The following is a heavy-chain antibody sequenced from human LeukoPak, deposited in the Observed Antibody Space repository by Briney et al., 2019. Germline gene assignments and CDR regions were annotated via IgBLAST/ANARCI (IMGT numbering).Heavy chain of an antibody. CDR2: IRSSSSYI. V-gene: IGHV3-21*01. CDR1: GFTFSSYS. D-gene: IGHD2-15*01. J-gene: IGHJ4*02. CDR3: ARYCSGGSCYRTEIDY. Sequence: KTGGSLRLSCAASGFTFSSYSMNWVRQAPGKGLEWVSSIRSSSSYIYYADSVKGRFTISRDNAKNSLYLQMNSLRAEDTAVYYCARYCSGGSCYRTEIDYWGQGTLVTVSS.